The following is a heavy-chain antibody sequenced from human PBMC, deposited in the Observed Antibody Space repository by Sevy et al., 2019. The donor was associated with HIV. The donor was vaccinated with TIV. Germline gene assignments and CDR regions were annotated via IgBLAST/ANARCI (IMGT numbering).Heavy chain of an antibody. V-gene: IGHV1-8*01. CDR2: MNPNSGNT. CDR3: TRGLSFTYAKRGDWLNWYFDV. Sequence: ASVKVSCQASGYTFDNYDINWVRQATGQGLEWMGWMNPNSGNTGYAEKFRGRVTMSRVSSIRTAYMELNGLTSEDTAVYYCTRGLSFTYAKRGDWLNWYFDVWGRGTLVTVSS. CDR1: GYTFDNYD. D-gene: IGHD2-21*02. J-gene: IGHJ2*01.